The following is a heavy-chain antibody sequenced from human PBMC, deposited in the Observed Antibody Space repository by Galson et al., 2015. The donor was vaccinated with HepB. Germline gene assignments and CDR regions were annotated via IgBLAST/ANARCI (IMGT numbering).Heavy chain of an antibody. V-gene: IGHV3-15*01. CDR3: TTSEVYPNDNGGNATAVDI. Sequence: SLRLSCAASGLIFNNAWMTWVRQAPGKGLEWVARIKSIPDSGSAEYAAPVKGRFTISRDDSKNTLFLQMNSLKAEDTAVYYCTTSEVYPNDNGGNATAVDIWGQGTLVTVSS. D-gene: IGHD4/OR15-4a*01. J-gene: IGHJ3*02. CDR1: GLIFNNAW. CDR2: IKSIPDSGSA.